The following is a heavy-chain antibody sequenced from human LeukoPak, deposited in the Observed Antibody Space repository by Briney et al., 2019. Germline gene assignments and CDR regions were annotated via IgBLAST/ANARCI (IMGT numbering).Heavy chain of an antibody. Sequence: WGSLRLSCVASGFTFSSYAMSWVREAPARGLEWVSSLRGNGDTFYADSVKGRFTLSRDESRNTVYLQLNNLRVEDTAVYYCAKASWVSNVDAVLWGQGTVVTVSS. CDR3: AKASWVSNVDAVL. CDR1: GFTFSSYA. V-gene: IGHV3-23*01. CDR2: LRGNGDT. D-gene: IGHD1-1*01. J-gene: IGHJ4*02.